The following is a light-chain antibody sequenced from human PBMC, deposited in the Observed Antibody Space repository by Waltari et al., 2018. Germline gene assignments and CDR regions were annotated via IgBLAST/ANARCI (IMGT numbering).Light chain of an antibody. V-gene: IGLV3-25*03. J-gene: IGLJ2*01. CDR1: ALSRQH. CDR3: QSADTDNFGSYRF. CDR2: KDT. Sequence: SSELTQPPSVSVSPGQTATITCSGDALSRQHVHWYQAKPGQAPILVIHKDTERPSGLPERFSGFTSGPTVSLIIAGVQAEDEADYYCQSADTDNFGSYRFFGAGTKLTVL.